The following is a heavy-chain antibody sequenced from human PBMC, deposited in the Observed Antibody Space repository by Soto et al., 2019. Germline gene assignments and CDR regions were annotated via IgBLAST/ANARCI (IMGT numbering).Heavy chain of an antibody. D-gene: IGHD2-8*01. J-gene: IGHJ6*02. Sequence: SETLSLTCTVSGGSISSYYWSWIRQPPGKGLEWIGYIYYSGSTNYNPSLKSRVTISVDTSKNQFSLKLSSVTAADTAVYYCARDCTNGVCYTRGGVDYYYGMDVWGQGTTVTAP. V-gene: IGHV4-59*01. CDR3: ARDCTNGVCYTRGGVDYYYGMDV. CDR1: GGSISSYY. CDR2: IYYSGST.